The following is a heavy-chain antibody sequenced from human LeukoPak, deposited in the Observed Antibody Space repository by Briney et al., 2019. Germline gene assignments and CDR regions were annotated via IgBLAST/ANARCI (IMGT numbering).Heavy chain of an antibody. CDR2: IYSGGST. Sequence: GGSLRLSCAASGFTVSSNYMSWVRQAPGKGLEWVSVIYSGGSTYYADSVKGRFTISRDNSKYTLYLQMNSLRAEDTAIYYCARELRNCGGDCSGAYWGPGTLVTVSS. J-gene: IGHJ4*02. CDR3: ARELRNCGGDCSGAY. CDR1: GFTVSSNY. D-gene: IGHD2-21*01. V-gene: IGHV3-66*02.